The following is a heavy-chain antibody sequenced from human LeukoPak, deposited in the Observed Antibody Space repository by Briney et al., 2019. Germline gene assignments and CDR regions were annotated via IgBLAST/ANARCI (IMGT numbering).Heavy chain of an antibody. CDR3: ARDSSGPLY. CDR2: ISASGGST. CDR1: GFTFSSYA. J-gene: IGHJ4*02. D-gene: IGHD6-19*01. V-gene: IGHV3-23*01. Sequence: GGSLRLSCAASGFTFSSYAMSWVRQAPGKGLDWVSAISASGGSTSYADSVKGRFTISRDNSKNTLYLQMNSLSAEDTAVYYCARDSSGPLYWGQGTLVTVSS.